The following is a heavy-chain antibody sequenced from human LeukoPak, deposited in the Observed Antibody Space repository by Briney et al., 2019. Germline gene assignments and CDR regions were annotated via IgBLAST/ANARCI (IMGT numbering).Heavy chain of an antibody. J-gene: IGHJ4*02. CDR3: AKDAKAWAYSNWVYGYFDY. D-gene: IGHD4-11*01. CDR2: IRYDGSNK. CDR1: GFTFSSYG. Sequence: PGGSLRLSCAASGFTFSSYGMHWVRQAPGKGLEWVAFIRYDGSNKYNADSVKGRFIISRDNSKNTLYVQMNSLRAEDTAVYYCAKDAKAWAYSNWVYGYFDYWGQGTLVTVSS. V-gene: IGHV3-30*02.